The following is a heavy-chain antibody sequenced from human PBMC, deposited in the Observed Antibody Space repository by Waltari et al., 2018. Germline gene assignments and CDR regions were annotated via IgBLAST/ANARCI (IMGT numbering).Heavy chain of an antibody. Sequence: EVQLVESGGDSVQPGGSLRRSCAASGFTFSNFGMSGVRQAPGKGLQWVASIKPDGSGKYYVESVKGRFTISRDNAKNSLNLQMDSLRVEDTAVYFCARDVLWGQGTRVTVSP. V-gene: IGHV3-7*01. CDR3: ARDVL. J-gene: IGHJ4*02. CDR1: GFTFSNFG. CDR2: IKPDGSGK. D-gene: IGHD2-15*01.